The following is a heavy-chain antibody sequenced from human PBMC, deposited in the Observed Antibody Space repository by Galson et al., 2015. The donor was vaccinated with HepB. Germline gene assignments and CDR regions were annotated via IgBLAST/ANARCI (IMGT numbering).Heavy chain of an antibody. Sequence: CAISGDSVSSNSAAWNWIRQSPSRGLEWLGRTYYRSKWYNDYAVSVKSRITINPDTSKNQFSLQLNSVTPEDTAVYYCARDRTDADSSSLKNWFDPWGQGTLVTVSS. CDR1: GDSVSSNSAA. CDR2: TYYRSKWYN. D-gene: IGHD6-13*01. J-gene: IGHJ5*02. V-gene: IGHV6-1*01. CDR3: ARDRTDADSSSLKNWFDP.